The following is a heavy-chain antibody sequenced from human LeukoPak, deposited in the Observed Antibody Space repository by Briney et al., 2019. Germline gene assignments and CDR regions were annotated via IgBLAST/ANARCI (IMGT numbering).Heavy chain of an antibody. V-gene: IGHV1-18*01. CDR3: ARVASPTRDCTNGVCYRLAFDI. J-gene: IGHJ3*02. CDR2: ISAYNGNT. CDR1: GYTFTSYG. D-gene: IGHD2-8*01. Sequence: GASVKVSCKASGYTFTSYGISWVRQAPGQGLEWMAWISAYNGNTNYAQKLQGRVTMTTDTSTSTAYMELRSLRSDDTAVYYCARVASPTRDCTNGVCYRLAFDIWGQGTMVTVSS.